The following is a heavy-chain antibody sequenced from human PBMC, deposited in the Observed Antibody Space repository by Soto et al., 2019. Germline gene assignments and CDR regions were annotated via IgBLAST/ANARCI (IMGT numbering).Heavy chain of an antibody. V-gene: IGHV4-39*01. Sequence: SETLSLTCTVAGGSISTSTFYSGWMRQPPGKGLEWIASFYYSGNTYYNPSLKSRVTISVDTSKNQFSLKLSSVTAADTAVYYCARSMTTVVTLDYWGQGTLVTVSS. CDR3: ARSMTTVVTLDY. J-gene: IGHJ4*02. D-gene: IGHD4-17*01. CDR2: FYYSGNT. CDR1: GGSISTSTFY.